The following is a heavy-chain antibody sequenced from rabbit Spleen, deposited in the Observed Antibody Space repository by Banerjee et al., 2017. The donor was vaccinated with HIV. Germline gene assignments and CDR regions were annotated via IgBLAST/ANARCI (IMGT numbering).Heavy chain of an antibody. D-gene: IGHD1-1*01. CDR2: IDTGSSGFT. CDR1: GVSFSVSSY. Sequence: QEQLEESGGDLVKPGASLTLTCIASGVSFSVSSYMCWVRQAPGKGLEWIACIDTGSSGFTYFASWAKGRFTISRTSSTTVTLRMTSLTAADRAAYFCARDLVGVIGWNFYLWGPGTLVTVS. V-gene: IGHV1S45*01. J-gene: IGHJ4*01. CDR3: ARDLVGVIGWNFYL.